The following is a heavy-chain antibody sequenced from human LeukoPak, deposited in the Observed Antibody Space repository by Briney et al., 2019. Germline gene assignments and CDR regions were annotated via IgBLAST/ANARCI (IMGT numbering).Heavy chain of an antibody. Sequence: ASVKVSCKASGYTFSDYAMHWVRQAPGQRLEWMGWINAGNGDTKYSQMFQGRVTITRDTSASTAYMELSSLRSEDTAVYYCARGLGSYGGTLFDYWGQGTLVTVSS. V-gene: IGHV1-3*01. J-gene: IGHJ4*02. CDR2: INAGNGDT. CDR3: ARGLGSYGGTLFDY. D-gene: IGHD4-23*01. CDR1: GYTFSDYA.